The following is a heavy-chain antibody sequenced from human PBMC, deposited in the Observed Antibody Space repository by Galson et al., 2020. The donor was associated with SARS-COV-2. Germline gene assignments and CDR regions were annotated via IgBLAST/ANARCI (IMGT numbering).Heavy chain of an antibody. CDR2: INHDGSRT. V-gene: IGHV3-74*01. Sequence: GGSLRLSCATSGITFSNYWMHWVRQAPGKGLVWVSRINHDGSRTNHADSVKGRFTISRDYAKNTLFLQMNSLRAEDTAVYYCATTSAYDYGTRRGDYWGQGTLVTVSS. J-gene: IGHJ4*02. CDR3: ATTSAYDYGTRRGDY. D-gene: IGHD3-10*01. CDR1: GITFSNYW.